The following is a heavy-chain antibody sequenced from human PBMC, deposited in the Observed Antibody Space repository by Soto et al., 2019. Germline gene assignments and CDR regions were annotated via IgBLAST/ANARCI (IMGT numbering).Heavy chain of an antibody. CDR3: TTDAGRLVRGY. J-gene: IGHJ4*02. CDR2: IKSKSDGGTA. D-gene: IGHD3-10*01. Sequence: EVQLVESGGGLVKPGGSLRLSCAASGFTLSNAWMTWVRQAPGKGLEWDGRIKSKSDGGTADYAAPVNDRFTISRDDSINTLYLQMNSLKTEDTAVSYCTTDAGRLVRGYWGQGTLVTVSS. CDR1: GFTLSNAW. V-gene: IGHV3-15*07.